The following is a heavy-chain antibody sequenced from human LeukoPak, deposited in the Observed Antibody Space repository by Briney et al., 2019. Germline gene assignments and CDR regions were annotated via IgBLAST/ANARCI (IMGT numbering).Heavy chain of an antibody. CDR1: GGSFSGYY. D-gene: IGHD6-6*01. CDR2: INHSGST. V-gene: IGHV4-34*01. Sequence: PSETLSLTCAVYGGSFSGYYWSWIRQPPGKGLEWIGEINHSGSTNYNPSLTSRVNISVDTSKNQFSLNLTSVTAADTAVYYCARWGSIAVARFDYWGQGTLVTVSS. J-gene: IGHJ4*02. CDR3: ARWGSIAVARFDY.